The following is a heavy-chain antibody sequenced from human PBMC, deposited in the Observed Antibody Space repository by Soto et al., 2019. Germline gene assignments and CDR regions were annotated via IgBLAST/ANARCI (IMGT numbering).Heavy chain of an antibody. CDR3: ARDRGELGSWFDP. CDR1: GGSVSSGSYY. D-gene: IGHD1-26*01. Sequence: QVQLQESGPGLVKPSETLSLTCTVSGGSVSSGSYYWSWIRQPPGKGLEWIGYIYYSGSTNYNPSLKSRVTISVDTSKNQFSLKQSSVTAADTAVYYCARDRGELGSWFDPWGQGTLVTVSS. J-gene: IGHJ5*02. CDR2: IYYSGST. V-gene: IGHV4-61*01.